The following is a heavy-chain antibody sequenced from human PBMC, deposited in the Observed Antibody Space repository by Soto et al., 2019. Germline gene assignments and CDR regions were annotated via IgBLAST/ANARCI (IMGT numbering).Heavy chain of an antibody. CDR2: MNRNSGNT. V-gene: IGHV1-8*01. CDR3: ARERRLGIDGMDV. Sequence: QVQLVQSGAEVKKPGASVKVSCKASGYTFTSDDINWVRQATGQGLEWMGWMNRNSGNTGYAQKFQGRVTMTWNTSISTAYMGLSSLSSENTAVYYCARERRLGIDGMDVWGQGTTVTVSS. D-gene: IGHD7-27*01. J-gene: IGHJ6*02. CDR1: GYTFTSDD.